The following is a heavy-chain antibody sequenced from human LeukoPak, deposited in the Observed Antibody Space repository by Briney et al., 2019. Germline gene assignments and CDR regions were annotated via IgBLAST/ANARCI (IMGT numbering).Heavy chain of an antibody. CDR2: SNAGNGNT. CDR3: ARALGYYYMDV. D-gene: IGHD3-16*01. CDR1: GYTFTSYA. Sequence: ASVKVSCKASGYTFTSYAMHWVRQAPGQRLEWMGWSNAGNGNTKYSQEFQGRVTMTRDTSTSTVYMELSSLRSEDTAVYYCARALGYYYMDVWGKGTTVTVSS. J-gene: IGHJ6*03. V-gene: IGHV1-3*02.